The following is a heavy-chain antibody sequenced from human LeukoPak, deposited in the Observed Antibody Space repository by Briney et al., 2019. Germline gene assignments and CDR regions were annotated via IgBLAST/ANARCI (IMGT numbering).Heavy chain of an antibody. CDR2: ISYDGSNK. D-gene: IGHD5-12*01. Sequence: PGGSLRLSCAASGFTFSGYAMHWVRQAPGKGLEWVAVISYDGSNKYYADSVKGRFTTSRDNSKNTLYLQMNSLRAEDTAVYYCARVVATITDYWGQGTLVTVSS. V-gene: IGHV3-30-3*01. J-gene: IGHJ4*02. CDR1: GFTFSGYA. CDR3: ARVVATITDY.